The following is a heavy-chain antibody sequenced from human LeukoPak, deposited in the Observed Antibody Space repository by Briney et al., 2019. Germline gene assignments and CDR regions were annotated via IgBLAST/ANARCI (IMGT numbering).Heavy chain of an antibody. CDR3: ARGYYGSGSYYKGDWFDP. CDR1: GYTFTSYG. CDR2: ISAYNGNT. J-gene: IGHJ5*02. Sequence: ASVKVSCKASGYTFTSYGISWVRQAPGQGLEWMGWISAYNGNTNYAQKLQGRVTMTRDTSISTAYMELSRLRSDDTAVYYCARGYYGSGSYYKGDWFDPWGQGTLVTVSS. V-gene: IGHV1-18*01. D-gene: IGHD3-10*01.